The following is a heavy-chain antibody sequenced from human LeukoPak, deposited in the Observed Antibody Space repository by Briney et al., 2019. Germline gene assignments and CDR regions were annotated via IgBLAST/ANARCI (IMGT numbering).Heavy chain of an antibody. CDR2: ISAYNGNT. D-gene: IGHD3-9*01. Sequence: ASVKVSCKASRYTFTSYGISWVRQAPGQGLEWMGWISAYNGNTNYAQKLQGRVTMTTDTSTSTAYMELRSLRSDDTAVHYCARSLEVYDILTGYYYWGQGTLVTVSS. CDR1: RYTFTSYG. V-gene: IGHV1-18*01. CDR3: ARSLEVYDILTGYYY. J-gene: IGHJ4*02.